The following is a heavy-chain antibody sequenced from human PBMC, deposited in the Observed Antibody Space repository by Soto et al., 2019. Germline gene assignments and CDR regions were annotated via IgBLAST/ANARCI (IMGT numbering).Heavy chain of an antibody. CDR1: GFTFSDYA. CDR2: ISYDGTNK. CDR3: ARVSRALIVVVITVSFDY. J-gene: IGHJ4*02. D-gene: IGHD3-22*01. V-gene: IGHV3-30-3*01. Sequence: HPGGSLRLSCAASGFTFSDYAMHWVRQAPGRGLEWVAVISYDGTNKYYADSVKGRFTISRDNSKNTLYLQMNSLRTEDTAVYYCARVSRALIVVVITVSFDYWGQGILVTVSS.